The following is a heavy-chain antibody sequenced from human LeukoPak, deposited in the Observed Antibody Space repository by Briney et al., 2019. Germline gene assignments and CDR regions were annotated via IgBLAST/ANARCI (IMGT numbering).Heavy chain of an antibody. CDR1: GFTFSSYW. D-gene: IGHD2-21*01. CDR3: AKVNRYSRDASDI. V-gene: IGHV3-74*01. Sequence: PGGSLRLSCAASGFTFSSYWMHWARQAPGKGLVWVSRINSDGSSTSYADSVKGRFTISRDNSKNTLYLQMNSRRAEDTAVYYCAKVNRYSRDASDIWGQGTMVTVSS. J-gene: IGHJ3*02. CDR2: INSDGSST.